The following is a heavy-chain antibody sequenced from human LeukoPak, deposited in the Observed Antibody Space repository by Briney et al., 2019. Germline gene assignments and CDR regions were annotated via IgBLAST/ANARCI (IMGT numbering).Heavy chain of an antibody. J-gene: IGHJ5*02. V-gene: IGHV3-48*04. CDR2: ISSSSSTI. D-gene: IGHD2-8*01. Sequence: PGGSLRLSCAASGFTFNSYSMNWVRQAPGKGLEWVSYISSSSSTIYYADSVKGRFTISRDNAKNSLYLQMNSLRAEDTAVYYCARDLLMVYALGLNWFDPWGQGTLVTVSS. CDR1: GFTFNSYS. CDR3: ARDLLMVYALGLNWFDP.